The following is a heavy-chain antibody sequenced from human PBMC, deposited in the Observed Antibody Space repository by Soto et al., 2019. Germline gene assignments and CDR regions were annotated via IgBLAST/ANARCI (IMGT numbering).Heavy chain of an antibody. CDR1: GDSVSSNSAA. D-gene: IGHD1-26*01. Sequence: PSQTLSLTCGISGDSVSSNSAAWNWLRQSPSRGLEWLGRTYYRSKWYNDYAVSVESRITINPDTSKNHFSLQLNFVTPGDTAVYFCARGEQYSGRVFDYWGQGPLVTVSS. V-gene: IGHV6-1*01. CDR3: ARGEQYSGRVFDY. J-gene: IGHJ4*02. CDR2: TYYRSKWYN.